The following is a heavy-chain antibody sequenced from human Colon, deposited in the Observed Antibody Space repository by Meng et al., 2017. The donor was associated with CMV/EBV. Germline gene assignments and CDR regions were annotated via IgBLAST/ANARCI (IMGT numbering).Heavy chain of an antibody. CDR3: ARFQMGRARSGGGAH. D-gene: IGHD3-10*01. CDR1: GYIFLDYY. CDR2: VDPEDGQP. V-gene: IGHV1-69-2*01. J-gene: IGHJ4*02. Sequence: ASVKVSSKVSGYIFLDYYIHWVRQVPGKGLEWIGLVDPEDGQPTYGESFHGRTTITADTSADTSYMELRSVTSEDTALYFCARFQMGRARSGGGAHWGQGTRVTVSS.